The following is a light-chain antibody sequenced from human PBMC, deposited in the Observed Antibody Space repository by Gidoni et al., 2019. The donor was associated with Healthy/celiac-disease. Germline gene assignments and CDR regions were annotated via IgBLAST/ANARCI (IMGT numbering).Light chain of an antibody. J-gene: IGKJ3*01. CDR3: QQSYSTPFT. V-gene: IGKV1-39*01. CDR2: AAS. Sequence: DIQMTHSPSSLSASVGDRVTITCRASQSISSYLNWYHQKPGKAPKLLIYAASSVQSGVPSRFSGSGSGTDFTLTISSLQPEDFATYYCQQSYSTPFTFGPGTKVDIK. CDR1: QSISSY.